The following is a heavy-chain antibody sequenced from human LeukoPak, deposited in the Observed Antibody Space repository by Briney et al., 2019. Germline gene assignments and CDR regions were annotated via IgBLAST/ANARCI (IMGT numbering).Heavy chain of an antibody. V-gene: IGHV1-2*02. J-gene: IGHJ4*02. Sequence: GASVKVSCKASGYTFTGYYMHWGRQAPGQGLEWIGWINPNSGGTNYAQKFQGRVTMTRDTSISTAYMELSRLRSDDTAVYYCARVRTAGYYDILTGYRVFDYWGQGTLVTVSS. D-gene: IGHD3-9*01. CDR1: GYTFTGYY. CDR3: ARVRTAGYYDILTGYRVFDY. CDR2: INPNSGGT.